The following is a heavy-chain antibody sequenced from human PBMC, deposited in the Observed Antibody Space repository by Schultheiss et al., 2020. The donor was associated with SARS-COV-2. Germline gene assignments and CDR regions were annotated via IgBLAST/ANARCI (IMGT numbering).Heavy chain of an antibody. V-gene: IGHV3-11*06. D-gene: IGHD1-26*01. CDR1: GFTFSDYY. J-gene: IGHJ6*02. CDR3: AQVGTTGSDFHYYGMDV. Sequence: GGSLRLSCAASGFTFSDYYMSWIRQAPGKGLEWVSYISSSSSYTNYADSVKGRFTISRDNAKNSLYLLMNSLRAEDTAVYYCAQVGTTGSDFHYYGMDVWGQGTTVTVSS. CDR2: ISSSSSYT.